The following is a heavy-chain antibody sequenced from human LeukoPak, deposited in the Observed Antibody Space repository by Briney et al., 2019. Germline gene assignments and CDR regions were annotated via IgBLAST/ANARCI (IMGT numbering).Heavy chain of an antibody. CDR3: ARQSCGGDCYSVRFDP. J-gene: IGHJ5*02. CDR1: GGSISSYY. D-gene: IGHD2-21*02. CDR2: IYTSGST. V-gene: IGHV4-4*09. Sequence: SETPSLTCTVSGGSISSYYWSWIRQPPGKGLEWIGYIYTSGSTNYNPSLKSRVTISVDTSKNQFSLKLSSVTAADTAVYYCARQSCGGDCYSVRFDPWGQGTLVTVSS.